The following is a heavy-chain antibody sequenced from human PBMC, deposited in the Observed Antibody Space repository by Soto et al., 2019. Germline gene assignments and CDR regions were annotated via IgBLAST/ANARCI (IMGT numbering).Heavy chain of an antibody. V-gene: IGHV3-30-3*01. CDR1: GFTFSSYA. J-gene: IGHJ6*02. CDR3: ARDRPSSTTRYYYYGMDV. D-gene: IGHD4-17*01. Sequence: PGGSLRLSCAASGFTFSSYAMHWVRQAPGKGLEWVAVISYDGSNKYYADSVKGRFTISRDNSKNTLYLQMNSLRAEDTAVYYCARDRPSSTTRYYYYGMDVWGQGTTVTVSS. CDR2: ISYDGSNK.